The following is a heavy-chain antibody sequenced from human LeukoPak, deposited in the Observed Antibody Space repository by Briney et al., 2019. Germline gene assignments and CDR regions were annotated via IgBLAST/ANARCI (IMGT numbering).Heavy chain of an antibody. D-gene: IGHD2-15*01. J-gene: IGHJ5*01. CDR3: AREGLTSVIAFDS. V-gene: IGHV3-21*01. CDR1: GFTFSYYT. Sequence: GGSLRLSCAASGFTFSYYTMHWVRQAPGKGLEWVSSISGTSKYIYYEDSLKGRFTVSRDNADNSLPLHIASLRGDDTAVYYCAREGLTSVIAFDSWGQGTLVTVSS. CDR2: ISGTSKYI.